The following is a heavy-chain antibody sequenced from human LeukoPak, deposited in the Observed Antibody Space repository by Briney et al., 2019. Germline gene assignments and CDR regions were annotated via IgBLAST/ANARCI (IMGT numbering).Heavy chain of an antibody. V-gene: IGHV7-4-1*02. CDR1: GYTFTSYD. D-gene: IGHD5-24*01. CDR3: VTRDGVSDGFFNFDY. CDR2: INTNTGNP. Sequence: ASVKVSCKASGYTFTSYDINWVRQATGQGLEWMGWINTNTGNPTYAQGFTGRFVFSLDTSVSTAYLQISSLKAEDTAVYYCVTRDGVSDGFFNFDYWGQGTLVTVSS. J-gene: IGHJ4*02.